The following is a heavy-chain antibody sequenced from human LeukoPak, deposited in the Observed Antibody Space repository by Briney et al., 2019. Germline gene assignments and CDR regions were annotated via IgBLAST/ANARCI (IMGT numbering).Heavy chain of an antibody. J-gene: IGHJ6*03. V-gene: IGHV5-51*01. D-gene: IGHD6-19*01. CDR1: GYSFTSYW. CDR3: ARLGGSGRRYYYYYMDV. Sequence: GESLKISCKGSGYSFTSYWIGWVGQLPGKGLEWMGIIFPGDSDTRYSPSFQGQVTISADKSISTAYLQWSSLKASDTARYYCARLGGSGRRYYYYYMDVWGKGTTVTVSS. CDR2: IFPGDSDT.